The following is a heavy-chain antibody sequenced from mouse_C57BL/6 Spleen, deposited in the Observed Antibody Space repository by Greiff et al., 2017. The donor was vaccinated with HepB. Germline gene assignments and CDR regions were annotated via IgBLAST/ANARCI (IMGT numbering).Heavy chain of an antibody. Sequence: DVQLVESGPGLVKPSQSLSLTCSVTGYSITSGYYWNWIRQFPGNKLEWMGYISYDGSNNYNPSLKNRISITRDTSKNQFFLKLNSVTTEDTATYYCARDEYYGSFAYWGQGTLVTVSA. CDR2: ISYDGSN. J-gene: IGHJ3*01. CDR1: GYSITSGYY. V-gene: IGHV3-6*01. D-gene: IGHD1-1*01. CDR3: ARDEYYGSFAY.